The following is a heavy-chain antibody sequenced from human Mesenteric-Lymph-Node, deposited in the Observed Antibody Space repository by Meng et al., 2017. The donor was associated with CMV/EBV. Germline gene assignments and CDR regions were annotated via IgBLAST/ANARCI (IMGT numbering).Heavy chain of an antibody. CDR1: GFIFSNYW. V-gene: IGHV3-7*01. J-gene: IGHJ3*02. CDR2: IKTDGSYE. CDR3: TTRKLELGAFDI. Sequence: GGSLRLSCVASGFIFSNYWMSWVRQAPGKGLEWVAHIKTDGSYENYADSVKGRFTISRDNAKNVLLLQMNTLRVEDTAVYYCTTRKLELGAFDIWGQGTMVTVSS. D-gene: IGHD1-7*01.